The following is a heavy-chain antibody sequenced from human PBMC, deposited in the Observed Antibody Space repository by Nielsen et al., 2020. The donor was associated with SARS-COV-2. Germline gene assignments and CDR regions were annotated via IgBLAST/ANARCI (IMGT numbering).Heavy chain of an antibody. CDR1: GYTFTNYG. CDR2: ISAYNGNT. V-gene: IGHV1-18*01. CDR3: AREGRPRANYYYYGMDV. J-gene: IGHJ6*02. Sequence: ASVKVSCKASGYTFTNYGFSWVRQAPGQGLEWMGWISAYNGNTNYAQKLQGRVTMTTDTSTSTAYMELRSLRSDDTAVYYCAREGRPRANYYYYGMDVWGQGTTVTVSS. D-gene: IGHD5-12*01.